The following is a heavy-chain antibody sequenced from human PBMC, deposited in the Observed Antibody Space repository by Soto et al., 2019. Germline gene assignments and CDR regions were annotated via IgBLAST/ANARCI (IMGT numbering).Heavy chain of an antibody. Sequence: ASVKVSCKASGYTFTGYYMHWVRQAPGQGLEWMGWINPNSGGTNYAQKFQGWVTMTRDTSISTAYMELSRLRSDDTAVYYCALGPAAMAGFLVYWGQGTLVTVSS. V-gene: IGHV1-2*04. CDR3: ALGPAAMAGFLVY. J-gene: IGHJ4*02. D-gene: IGHD2-2*01. CDR1: GYTFTGYY. CDR2: INPNSGGT.